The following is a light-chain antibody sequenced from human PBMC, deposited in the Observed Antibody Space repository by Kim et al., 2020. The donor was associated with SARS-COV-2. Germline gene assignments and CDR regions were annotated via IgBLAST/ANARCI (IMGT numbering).Light chain of an antibody. Sequence: AVGDRVTITCRASQNIITSLAWYQQKPGKAPNLLIYDASNLEGGVPSRFSGSGSGTTFTLTISGLQPDDFATYYCQQYESYFALTFGGGTKVDIK. J-gene: IGKJ4*01. V-gene: IGKV1-5*01. CDR3: QQYESYFALT. CDR2: DAS. CDR1: QNIITS.